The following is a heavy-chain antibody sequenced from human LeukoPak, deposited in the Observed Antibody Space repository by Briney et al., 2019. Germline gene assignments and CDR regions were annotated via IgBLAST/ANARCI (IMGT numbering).Heavy chain of an antibody. J-gene: IGHJ5*02. CDR3: AVTMVRGWANNWFDP. V-gene: IGHV3-23*01. D-gene: IGHD3-10*01. Sequence: GGSLRLSCAASGFTFSSYAMSWVRQAPGKGLEWVSAISGSGGSTYYADSVKGRSTISRDNSKNTLYLQMNSLRAEDTAVYYCAVTMVRGWANNWFDPWGQGTLVTVSS. CDR1: GFTFSSYA. CDR2: ISGSGGST.